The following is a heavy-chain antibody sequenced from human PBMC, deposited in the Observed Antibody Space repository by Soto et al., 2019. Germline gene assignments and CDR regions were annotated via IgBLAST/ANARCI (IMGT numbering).Heavy chain of an antibody. CDR1: GFSLSTSGVG. CDR2: IYWDDDK. J-gene: IGHJ4*02. D-gene: IGHD1-1*01. Sequence: QITLKESGPTLVKPTQTLTLTCTFSGFSLSTSGVGVGWIRQPPGKALEWLALIYWDDDKRYSPSLKSRLTITKDTSKNQVVLTMTNMDPADTATYYCAHKTGTTFAFDYWGQGTLVTVSS. V-gene: IGHV2-5*02. CDR3: AHKTGTTFAFDY.